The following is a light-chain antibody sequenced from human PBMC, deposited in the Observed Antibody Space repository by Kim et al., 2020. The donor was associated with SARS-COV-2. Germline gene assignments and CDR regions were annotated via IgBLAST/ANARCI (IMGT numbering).Light chain of an antibody. V-gene: IGKV3-20*01. CDR3: LHYGSSPWT. Sequence: EIVLTQSPGTLSLSPGERATLFCRASQSVSSSYLAWYQHKPGQAPRLLIFATSSRAAGIPDRFSGSGSGTDFTLTISRLEPEDFALYYCLHYGSSPWTFGQGTKVDIK. CDR2: ATS. CDR1: QSVSSSY. J-gene: IGKJ1*01.